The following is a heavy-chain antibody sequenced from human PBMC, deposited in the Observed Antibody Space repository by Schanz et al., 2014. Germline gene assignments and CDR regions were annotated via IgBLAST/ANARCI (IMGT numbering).Heavy chain of an antibody. CDR1: GFTFRSYA. J-gene: IGHJ4*02. Sequence: QVQLVESGGGVVQPGKSLRLSCAASGFTFRSYAVHWVRQTPGKGLEWLAVISSDGSKKYYEASVKGRLIIFRDNSKNTPLLQMDSLRAEDTAVYYRARGSQWLVMGMTNYFDYWGQGSLVTVSS. V-gene: IGHV3-30*14. CDR3: ARGSQWLVMGMTNYFDY. CDR2: ISSDGSKK. D-gene: IGHD6-19*01.